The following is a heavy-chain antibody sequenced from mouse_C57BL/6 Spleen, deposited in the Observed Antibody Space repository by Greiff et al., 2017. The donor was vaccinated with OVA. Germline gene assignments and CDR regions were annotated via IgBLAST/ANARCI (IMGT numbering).Heavy chain of an antibody. CDR3: GRRGDYYGSRPEFAD. J-gene: IGHJ3*01. V-gene: IGHV1-26*01. CDR2: INPKNGGT. D-gene: IGHD1-1*01. CDR1: GYTFTDYY. Sequence: VQLQQSGPELVKPGASVKISCKASGYTFTDYYMNWVKQSHGQSLEWIGDINPKNGGTSYNQKFKGKATLTVDKSSSTAYMQLRSLTSEDSAVYYCGRRGDYYGSRPEFADWGKGTLVTVSA.